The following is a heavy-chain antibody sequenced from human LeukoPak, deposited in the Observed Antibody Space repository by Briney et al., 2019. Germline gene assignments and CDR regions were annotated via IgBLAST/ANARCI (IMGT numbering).Heavy chain of an antibody. CDR1: GYTFTGYL. D-gene: IGHD3-10*01. CDR3: ARDDGSGSYYKSWYFDY. V-gene: IGHV1-2*02. Sequence: ASVKVSCKASGYTFTGYLMHWVRQAPGQGLEWMGWIDPNSGGTNYAQKFQGRVTMTRDTSINTAFMELSRLRSDDTAVYYCARDDGSGSYYKSWYFDYWGQGTLVTVSS. J-gene: IGHJ4*02. CDR2: IDPNSGGT.